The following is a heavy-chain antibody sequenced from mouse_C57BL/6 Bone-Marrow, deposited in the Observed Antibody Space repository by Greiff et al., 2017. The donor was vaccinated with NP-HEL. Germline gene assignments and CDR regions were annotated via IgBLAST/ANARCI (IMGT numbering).Heavy chain of an antibody. CDR3: ARRLGMRGSMDY. Sequence: DVKLQESGGGLVKPGGSLKLSCAASGFTFSDYGMHWVRQAPEKGLEWVAYISSGSSTIYSADTVKGRFTISRDNAKNTLFLQMTSLRSEDTAMYYCARRLGMRGSMDYWGQGTSVTVSS. CDR1: GFTFSDYG. J-gene: IGHJ4*01. V-gene: IGHV5-17*01. CDR2: ISSGSSTI. D-gene: IGHD4-1*01.